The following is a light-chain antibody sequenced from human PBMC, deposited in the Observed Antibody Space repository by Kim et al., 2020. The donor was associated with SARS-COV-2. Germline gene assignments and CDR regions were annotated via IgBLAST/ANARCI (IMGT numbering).Light chain of an antibody. CDR1: RSNIGKFS. V-gene: IGLV1-44*01. J-gene: IGLJ2*01. CDR3: ASWDDTLQGI. CDR2: SDN. Sequence: PGQKVTISCSGNRSNIGKFSVNWYQQLPGAAPKLLIHSDNQRPSGVPDRFSGSKSATSASLAISGLQSDDEGDYYCASWDDTLQGIFGGGTQLTVL.